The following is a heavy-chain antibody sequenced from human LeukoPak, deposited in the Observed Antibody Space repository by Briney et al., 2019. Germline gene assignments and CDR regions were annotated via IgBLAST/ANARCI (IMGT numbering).Heavy chain of an antibody. CDR2: FDPEDGET. CDR1: GYTLTELS. J-gene: IGHJ4*02. V-gene: IGHV1-24*01. D-gene: IGHD3-16*01. Sequence: ASVKVSCKVSGYTLTELSMHWVRQAPGKGLEWMGGFDPEDGETIYAQKFQGRVTMTRDTSTSTVYMELSSLRSEDTAVYYCARDYDYGFCDYWGQGTLVTVSS. CDR3: ARDYDYGFCDY.